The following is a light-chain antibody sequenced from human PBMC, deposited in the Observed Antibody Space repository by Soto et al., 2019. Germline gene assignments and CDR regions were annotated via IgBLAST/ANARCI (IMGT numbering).Light chain of an antibody. CDR3: QQYANSPPT. V-gene: IGKV3-20*01. Sequence: EIVLTQSPGTLSLSRGGRATLSFRASQSVGSTFLAWYQQNPGQAPRLLISGASNRATGIPNRFSGSGSGTDFTLTISRLEPEDFAVYFCQQYANSPPTFGQGTKVDIK. CDR2: GAS. J-gene: IGKJ1*01. CDR1: QSVGSTF.